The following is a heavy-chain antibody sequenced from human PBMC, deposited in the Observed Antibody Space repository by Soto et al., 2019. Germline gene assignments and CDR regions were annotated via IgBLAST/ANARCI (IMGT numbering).Heavy chain of an antibody. Sequence: QVQLVESGGGVVQPGRSLRLSCAASGFTFRSYGMLWVRQAPGEGLEWVALISHDGSNKYYTDSVKGRFTISRDNSKNTLFLQMNSLRAEDTAVYFCAGGYDWGDYWGQGTLVTVSS. J-gene: IGHJ4*02. CDR2: ISHDGSNK. CDR3: AGGYDWGDY. D-gene: IGHD5-12*01. V-gene: IGHV3-30*03. CDR1: GFTFRSYG.